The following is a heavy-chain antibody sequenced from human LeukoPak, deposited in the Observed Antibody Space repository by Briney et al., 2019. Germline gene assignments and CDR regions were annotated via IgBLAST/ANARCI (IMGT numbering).Heavy chain of an antibody. D-gene: IGHD3-22*01. CDR3: ARDRYYDSSGYITVDY. CDR1: GFTFSSYG. Sequence: GGSLRLSCAASGFTFSSYGMHWVRQAPGKGLEWVAVISYDGSNKYYADSVKGRFTISRDNSKNTLYLQMNSLRAEDTAVYYCARDRYYDSSGYITVDYWGQGTLVTVSS. V-gene: IGHV3-30*03. CDR2: ISYDGSNK. J-gene: IGHJ4*02.